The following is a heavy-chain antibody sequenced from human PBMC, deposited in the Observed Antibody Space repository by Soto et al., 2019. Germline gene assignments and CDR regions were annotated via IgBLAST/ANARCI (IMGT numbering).Heavy chain of an antibody. V-gene: IGHV3-23*01. CDR2: ISGSGGST. D-gene: IGHD3-10*01. CDR1: EFTSSSYA. CDR3: AKEISVWFGELFGVDY. J-gene: IGHJ4*02. Sequence: GGPLRLSSAASEFTSSSYAMNWVRQPPENGLGWVSAISGSGGSTYYADSVKGRFTISRDNSKNTLYLQMNSLRAEDTAVYYCAKEISVWFGELFGVDYWGQGTLVTVSS.